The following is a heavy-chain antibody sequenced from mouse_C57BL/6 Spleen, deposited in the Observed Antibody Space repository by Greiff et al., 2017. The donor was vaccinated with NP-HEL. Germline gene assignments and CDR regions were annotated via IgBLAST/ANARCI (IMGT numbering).Heavy chain of an antibody. CDR3: ARWGNYYGERYTMDY. D-gene: IGHD1-1*01. CDR1: GYTFTSYW. Sequence: QVQLQQPGAELVKPGASVKLSCKASGYTFTSYWMHWVKQRPGQGLEWIGMIHPNSGSTNYNEKFKSKATLTVDKSSSTAYMQLSSLTSEDSAVYYCARWGNYYGERYTMDYWGQGTSVTVSS. CDR2: IHPNSGST. V-gene: IGHV1-64*01. J-gene: IGHJ4*01.